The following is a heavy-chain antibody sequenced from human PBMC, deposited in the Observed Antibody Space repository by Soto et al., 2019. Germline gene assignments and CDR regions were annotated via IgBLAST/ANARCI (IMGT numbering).Heavy chain of an antibody. Sequence: PWWSLRLSCSASVFTFSSYGMHWVRQAPGKGLEWVAVISYDGSNKYYADSVKGRFTISRDNSKNTLYLQMNSLRAEDTAVYYCAKGAENYYDSSGYYERDYYYYYGMDVWGQGTTVTVSS. J-gene: IGHJ6*02. CDR2: ISYDGSNK. CDR3: AKGAENYYDSSGYYERDYYYYYGMDV. D-gene: IGHD3-22*01. V-gene: IGHV3-30*18. CDR1: VFTFSSYG.